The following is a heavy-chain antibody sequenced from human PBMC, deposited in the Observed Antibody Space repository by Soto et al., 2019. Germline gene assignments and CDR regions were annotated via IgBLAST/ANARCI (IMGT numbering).Heavy chain of an antibody. J-gene: IGHJ4*02. CDR3: ASEMVEMATLGYLDS. D-gene: IGHD5-12*01. Sequence: QVQLQESGPGLVKPSETLSLTCTVSGGSISPYYWSWIRQPPGKGLEWIGYIYYSGSTYYNSSLKSRVTMSLDTSKNQFSLKLSSVTAADTAVYYCASEMVEMATLGYLDSWGQGTLVTVSS. CDR2: IYYSGST. CDR1: GGSISPYY. V-gene: IGHV4-59*01.